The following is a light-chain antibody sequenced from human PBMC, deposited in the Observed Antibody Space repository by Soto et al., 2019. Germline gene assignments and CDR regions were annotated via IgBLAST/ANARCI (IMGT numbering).Light chain of an antibody. Sequence: EIVLTQSPATLSLSPGERATLSCRASQTFSNNLAWYQQKPGQAPRLLIYDASTRATGIPARSSGSGSGTDFTLTISSLEPEDFAVYYCQQRGDWPRTFGQGTKVEI. CDR1: QTFSNN. V-gene: IGKV3-11*01. CDR2: DAS. CDR3: QQRGDWPRT. J-gene: IGKJ1*01.